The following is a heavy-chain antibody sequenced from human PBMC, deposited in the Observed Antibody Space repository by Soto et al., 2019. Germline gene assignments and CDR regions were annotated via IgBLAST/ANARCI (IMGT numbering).Heavy chain of an antibody. D-gene: IGHD6-25*01. CDR1: GFTFSNYA. V-gene: IGHV3-23*01. J-gene: IGHJ4*02. CDR2: ISGSGGTT. Sequence: EVQLLESGGGLVQPGRSLRLSCTASGFTFSNYAMSWVRQAPGQGLDWVSAISGSGGTTYYADSVKGRFTISRDNSKNTLLPRKNSLRAEDAAVYYCAKFFVETGSNSGWPWSSHYWGQGTLVTVSS. CDR3: AKFFVETGSNSGWPWSSHY.